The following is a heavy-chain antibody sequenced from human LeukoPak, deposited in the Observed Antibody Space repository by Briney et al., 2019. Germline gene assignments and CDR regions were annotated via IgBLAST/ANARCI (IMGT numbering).Heavy chain of an antibody. Sequence: SETLSLTCTVSGYSISSGYYWGWIRQPPGKGLEWIGSATDGGTTYYNPSLKSRVTISLDTSKNQFSLKLSSVTAADTAVYYCARVGDYALKDWGQGTLVTVSS. CDR2: ATDGGTT. CDR1: GYSISSGYY. V-gene: IGHV4-38-2*02. D-gene: IGHD3-16*01. CDR3: ARVGDYALKD. J-gene: IGHJ4*02.